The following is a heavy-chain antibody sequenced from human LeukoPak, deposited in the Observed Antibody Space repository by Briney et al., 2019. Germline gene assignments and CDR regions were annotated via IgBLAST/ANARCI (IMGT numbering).Heavy chain of an antibody. CDR3: ARDLGSYGSGSYYYYYYMDV. CDR2: IYYSGST. V-gene: IGHV4-39*07. CDR1: GGSISSSSYY. D-gene: IGHD3-10*01. Sequence: PSETLSLTCTVSGGSISSSSYYWGWIRQPPGKGLEWIGSIYYSGSTYYNPSLKSRVTISVDTSKNQFSLKLSSVTAADTAVYYCARDLGSYGSGSYYYYYYMDVWGQGTLVTVSS. J-gene: IGHJ6*03.